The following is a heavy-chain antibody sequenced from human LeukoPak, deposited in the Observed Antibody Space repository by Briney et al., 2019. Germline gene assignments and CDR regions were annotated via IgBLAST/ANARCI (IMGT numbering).Heavy chain of an antibody. CDR2: ISPSSGST. D-gene: IGHD1-26*01. J-gene: IGHJ4*02. CDR1: GYTFITYY. CDR3: ATDPPEVGATSKPPNTITDY. V-gene: IGHV1-46*01. Sequence: GATVKVSCKASGYTFITYYMHWVRLAPGQGLEWMGIISPSSGSTSYAQKFQGRVTMTRDTSTSTVYMELSSLRSEDTAVYYCATDPPEVGATSKPPNTITDYWGQGTLVTVSS.